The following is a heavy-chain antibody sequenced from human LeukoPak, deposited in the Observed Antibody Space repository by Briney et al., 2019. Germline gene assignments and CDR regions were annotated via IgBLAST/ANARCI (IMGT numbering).Heavy chain of an antibody. CDR1: GGSISSSSYY. V-gene: IGHV4-39*07. Sequence: PSETLSLTCTVSGGSISSSSYYWGWIRQPPGKGLEWIGSIYYSGSTYYNPSLKSRVTISVDTSKNQFSLKLSSVIAADTAVYYCAREYCSSTSCYFDYWGQGTLVTVSS. CDR2: IYYSGST. CDR3: AREYCSSTSCYFDY. D-gene: IGHD2-2*01. J-gene: IGHJ4*02.